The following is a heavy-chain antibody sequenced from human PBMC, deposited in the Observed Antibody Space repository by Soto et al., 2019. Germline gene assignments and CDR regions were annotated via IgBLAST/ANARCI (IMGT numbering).Heavy chain of an antibody. CDR1: GGSISSSSYY. J-gene: IGHJ4*02. CDR3: ARRGLPLWFGELIHGYYFDY. Sequence: SETLSLTCTVSGGSISSSSYYWGWIRQPPGKGLEWIGSIYYSGSTYYNPSLKSRVTISVDTSKNQFSLKLSSVTAADTAVYYCARRGLPLWFGELIHGYYFDYWGQGTLVTVSS. CDR2: IYYSGST. V-gene: IGHV4-39*01. D-gene: IGHD3-10*01.